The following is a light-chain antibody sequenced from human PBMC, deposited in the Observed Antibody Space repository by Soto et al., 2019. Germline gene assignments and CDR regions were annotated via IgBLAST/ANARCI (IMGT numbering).Light chain of an antibody. CDR1: QSVSSG. V-gene: IGKV3D-15*01. CDR2: GVS. CDR3: QQYNEWPLT. J-gene: IGKJ4*01. Sequence: IVMTQSPATLSVSPGERATLSCRASQSVSSGLAWYQQKPGQAPRLLIYGVSTRPAGIPVRFSGSGSGAEFTLTISSLQSEDFAVYYCQQYNEWPLTFGGGTKVEIK.